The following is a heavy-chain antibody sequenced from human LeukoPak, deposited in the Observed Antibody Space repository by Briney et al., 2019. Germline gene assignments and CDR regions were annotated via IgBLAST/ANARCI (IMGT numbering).Heavy chain of an antibody. J-gene: IGHJ5*02. D-gene: IGHD7-27*01. Sequence: GGSLRLSCAASGFTVSSNYMSWVRQAPGKGLEWVSVIYSGGSTYYADSVKGRFTISRDNAKNSLYLQMNSLRAEDTAVYYCARDAHTGEVEWFDPWGQGTLVTVSS. V-gene: IGHV3-66*01. CDR2: IYSGGST. CDR3: ARDAHTGEVEWFDP. CDR1: GFTVSSNY.